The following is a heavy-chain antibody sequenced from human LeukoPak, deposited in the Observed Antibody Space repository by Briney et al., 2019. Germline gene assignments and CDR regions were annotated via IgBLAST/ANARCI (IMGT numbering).Heavy chain of an antibody. CDR3: ARDYPRYCSSTSCYGFSSSYYYGMDV. Sequence: GASVKVSCKASGYTFTSYGISWVRQAPGQGLEWMGWISAYNGNTNYARKLQGRVTMTTDTSTSTAYMELRSLRSDDTAVYYCARDYPRYCSSTSCYGFSSSYYYGMDVWGQGTTVTVSS. CDR2: ISAYNGNT. D-gene: IGHD2-2*01. V-gene: IGHV1-18*01. J-gene: IGHJ6*02. CDR1: GYTFTSYG.